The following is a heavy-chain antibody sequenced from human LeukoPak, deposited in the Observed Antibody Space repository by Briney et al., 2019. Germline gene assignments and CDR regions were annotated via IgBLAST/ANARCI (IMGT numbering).Heavy chain of an antibody. CDR3: ARVGSDTAMVPTYFDY. CDR2: ISSNGGST. J-gene: IGHJ4*02. V-gene: IGHV3-64*01. D-gene: IGHD5-18*01. CDR1: GFTFSSYA. Sequence: GGSLRLSCAASGFTFSSYAMHWVCQAPGRGLEYVSAISSNGGSTYYANSVKGRFTISRDNSKNTLYLQMGSLRAEDMAVYYCARVGSDTAMVPTYFDYWGQGTLVTVSS.